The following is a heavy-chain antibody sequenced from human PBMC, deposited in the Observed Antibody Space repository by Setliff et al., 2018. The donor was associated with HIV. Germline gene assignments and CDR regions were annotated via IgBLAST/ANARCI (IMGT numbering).Heavy chain of an antibody. CDR3: ASHDYYDSSVYYYRFDY. D-gene: IGHD3-22*01. Sequence: GESLKISCKGSGYSFTSYWINWVRQMPGKGLEWMGRIDPSDSYTNYNPSFQGHVTISADKSISTACLQWSSLKASDTAMYYCASHDYYDSSVYYYRFDYWGQGTLVTVSS. J-gene: IGHJ4*02. V-gene: IGHV5-10-1*01. CDR1: GYSFTSYW. CDR2: IDPSDSYT.